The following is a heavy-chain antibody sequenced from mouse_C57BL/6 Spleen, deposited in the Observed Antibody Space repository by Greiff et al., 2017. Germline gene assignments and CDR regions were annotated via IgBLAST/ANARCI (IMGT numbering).Heavy chain of an antibody. CDR3: ARGTTVAHFDY. D-gene: IGHD1-1*01. CDR2: INPSSGYT. CDR1: GYTFTSYW. V-gene: IGHV1-7*01. J-gene: IGHJ2*01. Sequence: QVHVKQSGAELAKPGASVKLSCKASGYTFTSYWMHWVKQRPGQGLEWIGYINPSSGYTKYNQKFKDKATLTADKSSSTAYMQLSSLTYEDSAVYYCARGTTVAHFDYWGQGTTLTVSS.